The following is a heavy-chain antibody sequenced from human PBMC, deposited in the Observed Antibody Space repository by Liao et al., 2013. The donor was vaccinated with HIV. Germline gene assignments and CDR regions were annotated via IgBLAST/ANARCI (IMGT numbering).Heavy chain of an antibody. D-gene: IGHD2-15*01. J-gene: IGHJ4*02. CDR1: GGSFSGYY. V-gene: IGHV4-34*01. CDR3: ARGKVEDLDY. CDR2: INHSGST. Sequence: QVQLQQWGAGLLKPSETLSLTCAVYGGSFSGYYWSWIRQPPGKGLEWIGEINHSGSTNYNPSLKSRVTISVDTSKNQFSLKLSSVTAADTAVYYCARGKVEDLDYWGQGTLVTVSS.